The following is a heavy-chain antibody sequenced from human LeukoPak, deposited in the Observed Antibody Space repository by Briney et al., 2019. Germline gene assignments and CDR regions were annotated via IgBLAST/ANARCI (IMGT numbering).Heavy chain of an antibody. V-gene: IGHV1-46*04. CDR3: ARDPRYESSGYALDY. J-gene: IGHJ4*02. CDR2: INPGGGST. D-gene: IGHD3-22*01. Sequence: ASVKVSCKASGYTFTNYYLHWVRQAPGQGLEWMGIINPGGGSTTYAQKLQARVTMTRDVSTSTVYMELCGLRSEDTAVYYCARDPRYESSGYALDYWGQGTLVTVPS. CDR1: GYTFTNYY.